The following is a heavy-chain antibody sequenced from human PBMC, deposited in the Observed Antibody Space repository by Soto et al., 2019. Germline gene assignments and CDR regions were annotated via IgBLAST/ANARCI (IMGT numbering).Heavy chain of an antibody. D-gene: IGHD6-19*01. J-gene: IGHJ3*02. Sequence: QVQLVESGGGVVQPGRSLRLSCAASGFTFSSYAMHWVRQAPGKGLEWVAVISYDGSNKYYADSVKGRFTISRDNSKNTLYLQMNSLRVEDTGGYYCARAESGWWKDAFDIGGHGTMVTVSS. CDR1: GFTFSSYA. CDR3: ARAESGWWKDAFDI. V-gene: IGHV3-30-3*01. CDR2: ISYDGSNK.